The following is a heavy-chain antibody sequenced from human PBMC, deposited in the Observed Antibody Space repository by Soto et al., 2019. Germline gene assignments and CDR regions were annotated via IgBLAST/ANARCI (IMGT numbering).Heavy chain of an antibody. Sequence: PGGSLRLSCAASGFSFSNYAMSWVRQAPGTGLEWVSAIDSGGGSTYYAASVKGRSSISRDNSMNTLYLQMNSLRAEDTAIYYCTKEHSNYPDNWFDPWGQGTLVTVS. CDR3: TKEHSNYPDNWFDP. D-gene: IGHD4-4*01. J-gene: IGHJ5*02. CDR1: GFSFSNYA. CDR2: IDSGGGST. V-gene: IGHV3-23*01.